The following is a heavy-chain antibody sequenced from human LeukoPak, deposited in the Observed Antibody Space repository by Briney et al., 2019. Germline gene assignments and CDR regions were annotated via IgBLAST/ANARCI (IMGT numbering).Heavy chain of an antibody. CDR1: GGSINDYY. D-gene: IGHD6-13*01. CDR3: ARHFREAAAQRAFDY. J-gene: IGHJ4*02. CDR2: IYSSGRT. V-gene: IGHV4-4*09. Sequence: SETLSLTCAVSGGSINDYYWSWIRQPPGKGLEWIGYIYSSGRTDYNPSLKSRLTISVDSSKNQFSLKLTSVTAVDTAVYYCARHFREAAAQRAFDYWGQGALVTVSS.